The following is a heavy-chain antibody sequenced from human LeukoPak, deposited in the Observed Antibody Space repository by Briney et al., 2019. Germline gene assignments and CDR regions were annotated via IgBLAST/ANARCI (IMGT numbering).Heavy chain of an antibody. V-gene: IGHV4-34*01. CDR2: INHSGST. CDR3: ARGYSYGQRFDY. CDR1: GGAFSGYY. Sequence: SETLSLTCAVYGGAFSGYYWSRIRQPPGKGLEWIGEINHSGSTNYNPSLKSRVTILVDTSKNQFSLKLSAVTAADTAVYYCARGYSYGQRFDYWGQGTLGTVSS. D-gene: IGHD5-18*01. J-gene: IGHJ4*02.